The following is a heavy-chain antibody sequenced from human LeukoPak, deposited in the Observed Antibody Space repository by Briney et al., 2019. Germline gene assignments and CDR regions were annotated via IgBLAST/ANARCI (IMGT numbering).Heavy chain of an antibody. CDR1: GFTFSSSA. V-gene: IGHV3-21*01. D-gene: IGHD3-16*01. CDR3: PRDPERYLRMGHYDY. J-gene: IGHJ4*02. CDR2: IDYDSSHI. Sequence: PGGSLRLSCAGSGFTFSSSAMNWVRQVPGKGLEWVSSIDYDSSHIYYAASVRGRFSISRDNARDSVYLQMDSLRADDTAVYYCPRDPERYLRMGHYDYWGQGTLVIVSS.